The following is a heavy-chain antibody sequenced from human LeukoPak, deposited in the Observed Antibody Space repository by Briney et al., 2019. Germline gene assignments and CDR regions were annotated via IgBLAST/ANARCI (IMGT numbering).Heavy chain of an antibody. CDR1: GGSISSSNW. J-gene: IGHJ4*02. D-gene: IGHD3-10*01. V-gene: IGHV4-4*02. Sequence: SETLSLTCAVSGGSISSSNWWSWVRQPPGKGLEWIGEIYHSGSTNYNPSLKSRVTISVDNSKNQFSLKLSSVTAADTAVYYCARTRYYYNSRSYGAPYYFDYWGQGTLVTVSS. CDR3: ARTRYYYNSRSYGAPYYFDY. CDR2: IYHSGST.